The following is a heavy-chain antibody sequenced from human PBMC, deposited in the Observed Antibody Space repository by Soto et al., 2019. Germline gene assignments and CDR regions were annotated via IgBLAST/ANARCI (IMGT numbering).Heavy chain of an antibody. J-gene: IGHJ4*02. CDR3: ARSHPYYYDSPRAWQAFDY. V-gene: IGHV1-69*13. Sequence: GASVKVSCKASGGTFSSYAISWVRQAPGQGLEWMGGIIPIFGTANYAQKFQGRVTINADESKSTAYMELSSLRSEDTAVYYCARSHPYYYDSPRAWQAFDYWGQGTLVTVSS. CDR1: GGTFSSYA. D-gene: IGHD3-22*01. CDR2: IIPIFGTA.